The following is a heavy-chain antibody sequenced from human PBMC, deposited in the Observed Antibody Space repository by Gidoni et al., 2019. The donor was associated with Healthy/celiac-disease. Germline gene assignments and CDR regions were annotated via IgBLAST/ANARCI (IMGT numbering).Heavy chain of an antibody. CDR1: GFTFRSYW. CDR3: ARIAVADIYYYYYGMDV. CDR2: INSDGSST. J-gene: IGHJ6*02. D-gene: IGHD6-19*01. V-gene: IGHV3-74*01. Sequence: EVQLVESGGGLVQPGGSLRLSCAASGFTFRSYWMHWVRQAPGKGLVWVSRINSDGSSTSYADSVKGRFTISRDNAKNTLYLQMNSLRAEDTAVYYCARIAVADIYYYYYGMDVWGQGTTVTVSS.